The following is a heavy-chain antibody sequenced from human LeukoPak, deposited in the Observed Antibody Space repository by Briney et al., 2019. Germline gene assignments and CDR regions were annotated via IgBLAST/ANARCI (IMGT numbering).Heavy chain of an antibody. CDR1: GYSFTDYS. J-gene: IGHJ3*01. D-gene: IGHD2/OR15-2a*01. Sequence: ASVKVPCTASGYSFTDYSINWVRLAPGQGLEWIGWIGGYSGHTQYAEKFQGRVIMATNTSTKTAYMELTNLRSVDTAAYYCARPANLYYSADAFALWGQGTLVTVSS. V-gene: IGHV1-18*01. CDR2: IGGYSGHT. CDR3: ARPANLYYSADAFAL.